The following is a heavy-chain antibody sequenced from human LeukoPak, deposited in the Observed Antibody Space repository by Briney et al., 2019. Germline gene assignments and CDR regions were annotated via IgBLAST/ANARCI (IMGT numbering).Heavy chain of an antibody. D-gene: IGHD4-17*01. CDR1: GGSISSYY. Sequence: RPSETLSLTCTVSGGSISSYYWSWIQQPPGKGLEWIGYMYNSGSTNYNPSLKSRVTISIDTSKNQFSLKLSSVTAADTAVYYCARVPHFGDYGWFDPLGQGTLVTVSS. V-gene: IGHV4-59*01. CDR3: ARVPHFGDYGWFDP. J-gene: IGHJ5*02. CDR2: MYNSGST.